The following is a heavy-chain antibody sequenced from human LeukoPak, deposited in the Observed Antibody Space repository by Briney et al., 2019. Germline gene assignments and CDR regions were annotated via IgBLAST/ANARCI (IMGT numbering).Heavy chain of an antibody. Sequence: KPSETLSLTCTVSAYSISSGYYWGWIRQPPGKGLQWIGSLYYSGSTYYNPSLKSRVTISVDTSKNQFSLKLSSVTPADTAVYYCASLTTAEAFDIWGQGTMVTVSS. CDR1: AYSISSGYY. CDR3: ASLTTAEAFDI. D-gene: IGHD3-22*01. CDR2: LYYSGST. V-gene: IGHV4-38-2*02. J-gene: IGHJ3*02.